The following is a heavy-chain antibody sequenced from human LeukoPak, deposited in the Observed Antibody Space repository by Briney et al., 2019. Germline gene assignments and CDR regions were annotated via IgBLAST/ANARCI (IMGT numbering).Heavy chain of an antibody. CDR2: RYYRGST. CDR1: GGSISSSSHY. J-gene: IGHJ4*02. D-gene: IGHD1-26*01. Sequence: SETLSLTCTVSGGSISSSSHYWGWIRQPPGKGLEWIGRRYYRGSTYHNPSLKSRVTISVDTSKHQFSLKLSSVTAADTAVYYCATTTIRLGYWGQGTLVTVSS. V-gene: IGHV4-39*07. CDR3: ATTTIRLGY.